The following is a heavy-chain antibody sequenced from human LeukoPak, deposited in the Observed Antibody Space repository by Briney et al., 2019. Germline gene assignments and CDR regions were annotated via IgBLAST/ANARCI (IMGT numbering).Heavy chain of an antibody. J-gene: IGHJ4*02. Sequence: PGGSLRLTCVASGFTFSSFSMHWVRQAPGNGLEWVAVISHDGSHKSYADSVRGRFTISRDNSKNTLSLQMNTLRPEDTALFYCGRDPNRLADYAGDYFDHWAQGTLVTVSS. CDR3: GRDPNRLADYAGDYFDH. CDR1: GFTFSSFS. D-gene: IGHD4-23*01. V-gene: IGHV3-30*04. CDR2: ISHDGSHK.